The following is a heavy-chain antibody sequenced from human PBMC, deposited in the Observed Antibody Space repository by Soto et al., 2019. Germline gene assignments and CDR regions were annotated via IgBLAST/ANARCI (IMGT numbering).Heavy chain of an antibody. V-gene: IGHV4-30-4*01. Sequence: SETLSLTCTVSGGSISIGDSYWSCIRQPPGKGLEWIGYIYYNGSTSYNPSLKSRVAISVDTSKNQFSLKLSSVTAADTAVYYCARDNYDYDPYYFDYWGQGTMVTVSS. J-gene: IGHJ4*02. D-gene: IGHD3-3*01. CDR1: GGSISIGDSY. CDR2: IYYNGST. CDR3: ARDNYDYDPYYFDY.